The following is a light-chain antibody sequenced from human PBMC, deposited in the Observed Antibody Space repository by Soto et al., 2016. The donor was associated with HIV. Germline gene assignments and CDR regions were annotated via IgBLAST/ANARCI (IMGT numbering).Light chain of an antibody. CDR1: NIESKS. J-gene: IGLJ2*01. CDR2: NDS. CDR3: QVWDTDTDHVI. V-gene: IGLV3-21*03. Sequence: SYELTQPPSVSVAPGKTAKITCGGNNIESKSVHWYQQKPGQAPVPVVYNDSDRPSRIPERFSGSNSGNTATLTISRVEAGDEADYYCQVWDTDTDHVIFGGGTKLTVL.